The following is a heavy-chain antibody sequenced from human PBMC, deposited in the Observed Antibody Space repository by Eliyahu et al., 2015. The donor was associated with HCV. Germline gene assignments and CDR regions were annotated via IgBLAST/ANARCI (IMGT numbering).Heavy chain of an antibody. CDR1: SYTFTTYG. D-gene: IGHD1-26*01. CDR3: AIYRSGGSLAFDI. Sequence: QVQVVQSGSEVKXPGAPVKVSCXASSYTFTTYGINWVRQAPGQGLEWMGWXSAYDGETNYAQRFQGRITMTADTSTNTAYMELRSXRFDDTAIYYCAIYRSGGSLAFDIWGQGTMVTVTS. CDR2: XSAYDGET. V-gene: IGHV1-18*01. J-gene: IGHJ3*02.